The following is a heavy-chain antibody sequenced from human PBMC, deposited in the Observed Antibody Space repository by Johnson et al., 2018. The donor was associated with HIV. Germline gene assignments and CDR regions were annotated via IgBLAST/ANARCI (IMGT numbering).Heavy chain of an antibody. CDR3: AREEEWELTLVGVGAFDI. CDR2: IYSGGST. J-gene: IGHJ3*02. Sequence: VQLVESGGDLVQPGGSLRLSCAASGITVSSNYMTWVRQAPGKGLEWVSVIYSGGSTYYADSVKGRFTLSRDNSKNTLYLQMNSLRAEDTAVYYCAREEEWELTLVGVGAFDIWGQGTMVTVSS. CDR1: GITVSSNY. V-gene: IGHV3-66*01. D-gene: IGHD1-26*01.